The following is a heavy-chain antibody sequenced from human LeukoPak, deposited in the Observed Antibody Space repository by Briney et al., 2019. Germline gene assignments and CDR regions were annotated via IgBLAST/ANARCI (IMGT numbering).Heavy chain of an antibody. J-gene: IGHJ4*02. CDR3: ATLPRGYYYDSSEGY. CDR1: GYTFTSYG. V-gene: IGHV1-18*01. CDR2: ISAYNGNT. Sequence: ASVKVSCKASGYTFTSYGISWVRQAPGQGLEWMGWISAYNGNTNYAQKLQGRVTMTTDTSTSTAYMELRSLRSEDTAVYYCATLPRGYYYDSSEGYWGQGTLVTVSS. D-gene: IGHD3-22*01.